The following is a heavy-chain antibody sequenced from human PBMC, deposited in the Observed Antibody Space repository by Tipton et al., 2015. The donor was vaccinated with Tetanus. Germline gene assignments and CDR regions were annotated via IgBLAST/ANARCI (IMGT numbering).Heavy chain of an antibody. CDR3: ARGGYCSGGSCWSDAFDI. Sequence: SLRLSCAASGFTFSSYWMHWVRQAPGKGLVWVSRINSDGSSTSYADSVKGRFTISRDNAKNTLYLQMNSLRAEDTAVYYCARGGYCSGGSCWSDAFDIWGQGTMVTVSS. V-gene: IGHV3-74*01. J-gene: IGHJ3*02. CDR2: INSDGSST. CDR1: GFTFSSYW. D-gene: IGHD2-15*01.